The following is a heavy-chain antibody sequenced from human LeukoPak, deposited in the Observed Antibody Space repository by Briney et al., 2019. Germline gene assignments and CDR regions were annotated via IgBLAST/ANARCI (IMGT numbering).Heavy chain of an antibody. V-gene: IGHV3-48*03. Sequence: GGSLRLSCAASGFTFSNYEMNWVRKAPGKGLEWVSYIRSSGSTIYYADSVKGRFTISRDNAKNSLYLQMNSLRAEDTAVYYCARGHTGRFSYYFDYWGQGTLVTVSS. CDR3: ARGHTGRFSYYFDY. CDR1: GFTFSNYE. D-gene: IGHD3-10*01. J-gene: IGHJ4*02. CDR2: IRSSGSTI.